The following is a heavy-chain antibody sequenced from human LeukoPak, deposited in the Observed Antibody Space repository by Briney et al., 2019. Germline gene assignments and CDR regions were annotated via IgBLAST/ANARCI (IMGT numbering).Heavy chain of an antibody. CDR2: INPTSGDI. CDR3: ARGGTVAGHWYFDL. Sequence: ASVKVSCKASGYSFSGHYMDWVRQAPGQGLEWMGLINPTSGDINFAQKFQGRVTRTRDTYINTAYMGLSSLGSDDAAVYYCARGGTVAGHWYFDLWGRGTQVAVSS. CDR1: GYSFSGHY. J-gene: IGHJ2*01. D-gene: IGHD6-19*01. V-gene: IGHV1-2*02.